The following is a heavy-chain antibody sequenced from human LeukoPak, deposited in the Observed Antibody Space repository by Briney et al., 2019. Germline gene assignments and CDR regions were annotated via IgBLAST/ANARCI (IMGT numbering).Heavy chain of an antibody. CDR1: GGTFSSYA. Sequence: SVKVSCKASGGTFSSYAISWVRQAPGQRLERMGGIIPIFGTANYAQKFQGRVTITTDESTSTAYMELSSLRSEDTAVYYCARGGRIGDYGDDDYYFDYWGQGTLVTVSS. D-gene: IGHD4-17*01. V-gene: IGHV1-69*05. CDR2: IIPIFGTA. J-gene: IGHJ4*02. CDR3: ARGGRIGDYGDDDYYFDY.